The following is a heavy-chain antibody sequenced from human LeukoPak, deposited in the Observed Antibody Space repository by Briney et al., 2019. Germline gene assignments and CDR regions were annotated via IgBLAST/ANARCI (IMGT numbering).Heavy chain of an antibody. CDR2: IKSDGSN. CDR1: GFTFSSYW. D-gene: IGHD3-10*01. Sequence: GGSLRLSCAASGFTFSSYWMHWVRQAPGKGLVWVSRIKSDGSNYYADSVKGRFTISRDNAKNSLYLQMNSLRAEDTAVYYCARLSYYGSGRLRGWFDPWGQGTLVTVSS. J-gene: IGHJ5*02. V-gene: IGHV3-74*01. CDR3: ARLSYYGSGRLRGWFDP.